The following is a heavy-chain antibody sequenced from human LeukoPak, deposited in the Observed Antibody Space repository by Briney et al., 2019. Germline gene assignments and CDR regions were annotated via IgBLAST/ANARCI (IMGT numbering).Heavy chain of an antibody. CDR3: ASEGRIQRSWFDP. Sequence: ASVKVSCKASGYTFTGYYMHWVRQAPGQGLEWMGWINPNSGGTNYAQKFQGRVTITTDESTSTAYMELSSLRSEDTAVYYCASEGRIQRSWFDPWGQGTLVTVSS. D-gene: IGHD5-18*01. CDR2: INPNSGGT. J-gene: IGHJ5*02. CDR1: GYTFTGYY. V-gene: IGHV1-2*02.